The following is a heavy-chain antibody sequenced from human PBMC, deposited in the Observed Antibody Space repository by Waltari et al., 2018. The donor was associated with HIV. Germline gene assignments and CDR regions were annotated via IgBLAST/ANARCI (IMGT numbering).Heavy chain of an antibody. CDR3: AREGPRGLIAVAGGLDY. J-gene: IGHJ4*02. V-gene: IGHV1-18*01. CDR1: GYTFTSYG. D-gene: IGHD6-19*01. CDR2: IRAYKGNT. Sequence: QVQLVQSGAEVKKPGASVKVSCKASGYTFTSYGISWVRQAPGQGLEWMGWIRAYKGNTHSAQQLQGRVTMTTDTSTSTAYMELRSLRSDDTAVYYCAREGPRGLIAVAGGLDYWGQGTLVTVSS.